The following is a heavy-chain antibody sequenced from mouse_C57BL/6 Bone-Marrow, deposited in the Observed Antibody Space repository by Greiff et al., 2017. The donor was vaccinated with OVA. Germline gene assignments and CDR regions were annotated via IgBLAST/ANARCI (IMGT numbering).Heavy chain of an antibody. CDR2: ISSGSSTI. Sequence: EVQVVESGGGLVKPGGSLKLSCAASGFTFSDYGMHWVRQAPEKGLEWVAYISSGSSTIYYADTVKGRLTISRDNAKNTLFLQMTSLRSEDTAMYYCARGGYDDGWYFDVWGTGTTVTVSS. J-gene: IGHJ1*03. CDR1: GFTFSDYG. V-gene: IGHV5-17*01. CDR3: ARGGYDDGWYFDV. D-gene: IGHD2-2*01.